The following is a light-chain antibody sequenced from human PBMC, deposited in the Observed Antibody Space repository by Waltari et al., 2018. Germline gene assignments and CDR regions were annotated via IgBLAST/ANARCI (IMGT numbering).Light chain of an antibody. CDR1: QSLLHTDGKTY. Sequence: DIGVTQTPLSLSVTPGQTATISCKSTQSLLHTDGKTYFYWYVQKPGQPPQLLIYDVSQRFSGVPDRFSGSGSRTDFTLQISRVEAEDAGVYYCMQSLHLRTFGQGTKVEIE. J-gene: IGKJ1*01. CDR3: MQSLHLRT. V-gene: IGKV2D-29*01. CDR2: DVS.